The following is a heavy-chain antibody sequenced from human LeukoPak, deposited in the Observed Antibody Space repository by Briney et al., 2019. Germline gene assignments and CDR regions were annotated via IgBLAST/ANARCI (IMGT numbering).Heavy chain of an antibody. CDR1: GFTFSSYS. V-gene: IGHV3-21*04. J-gene: IGHJ6*02. Sequence: GGSLRLSCAASGFTFSSYSMNWVRQAPGKGLEWVSSISSSSSYIYYADSVKGRFTISRDNAKNSLYLQMNSLRAEDTAVYYCARDGSFCSGGSCYSPGVAYGMDVWGQGTTVAVSS. D-gene: IGHD2-15*01. CDR3: ARDGSFCSGGSCYSPGVAYGMDV. CDR2: ISSSSSYI.